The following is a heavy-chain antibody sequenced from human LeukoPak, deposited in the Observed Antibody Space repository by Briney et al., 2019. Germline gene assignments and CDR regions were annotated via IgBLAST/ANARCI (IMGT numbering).Heavy chain of an antibody. CDR3: ARHLGSSSSWYSSWFDP. J-gene: IGHJ5*02. CDR2: IYYSGIT. CDR1: GGAISSSSYY. V-gene: IGHV4-39*01. Sequence: SETLSLTCTVSGGAISSSSYYWDWIRQPPGQGLEWIGSIYYSGITYYNASLKRRVTMSIDTAKNHFSLKLSSVTAADTAVYFCARHLGSSSSWYSSWFDPWGQGTLVTVSS. D-gene: IGHD6-13*01.